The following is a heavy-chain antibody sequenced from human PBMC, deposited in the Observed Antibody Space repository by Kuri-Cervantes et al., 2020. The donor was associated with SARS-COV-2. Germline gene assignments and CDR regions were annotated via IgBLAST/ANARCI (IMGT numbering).Heavy chain of an antibody. CDR3: AKPTLATRPRWFHA. CDR1: GFTFGSYA. V-gene: IGHV3-23*01. J-gene: IGHJ5*02. CDR2: SSRNGVIT. Sequence: GESLKISCSASGFTFGSYAMYWVRQAPGKGLEWVAGSSRNGVITDYADSVKGRVIISRDNSKSTLYLQINSLRAEDTAVYHCAKPTLATRPRWFHAWGQGTLVTVSS. D-gene: IGHD4-23*01.